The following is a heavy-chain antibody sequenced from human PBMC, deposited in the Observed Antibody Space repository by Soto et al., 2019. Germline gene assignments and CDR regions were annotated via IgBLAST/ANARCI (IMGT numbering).Heavy chain of an antibody. Sequence: RLSCAASGFTFSSYGMHWVRQAPGKGLGWVAVISYDGSNKYYADSVKGRFTISRDNSKNTLYLQMNSLRAEDTAVYYCAKDVVVGATTGLGDYYYYYGMDVWGQGTTVTVSS. V-gene: IGHV3-30*18. CDR1: GFTFSSYG. CDR2: ISYDGSNK. CDR3: AKDVVVGATTGLGDYYYYYGMDV. D-gene: IGHD1-26*01. J-gene: IGHJ6*02.